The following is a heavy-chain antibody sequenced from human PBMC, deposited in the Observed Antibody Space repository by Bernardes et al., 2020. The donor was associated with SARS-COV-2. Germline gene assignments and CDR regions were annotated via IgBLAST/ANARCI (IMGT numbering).Heavy chain of an antibody. CDR1: GFTFSSYS. CDR2: ISSSSSYI. D-gene: IGHD1-1*01. J-gene: IGHJ6*03. CDR3: ARVPQRYYYYMDV. V-gene: IGHV3-21*01. Sequence: GGSLRLSCAASGFTFSSYSMNWVRQAPGKGLEWVSSISSSSSYIYYADSVKGRFTISRDNAKNSLYLQMNSLRAEDTAVHYCARVPQRYYYYMDVWGKGTTVTVSS.